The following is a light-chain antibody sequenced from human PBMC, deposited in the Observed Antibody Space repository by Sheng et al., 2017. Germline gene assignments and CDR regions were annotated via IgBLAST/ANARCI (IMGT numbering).Light chain of an antibody. CDR1: QGIRRA. V-gene: IGKV1-39*01. CDR3: QQSYSTPYT. J-gene: IGKJ2*01. CDR2: VAS. Sequence: QLTQSPSSLSASVGDRVTITCRASQGIRRASAWYQQKPGIAPKLLIYVASNLQSGVPSRFSGSGSGTDFTLTISSLHPEDFATYFCQQSYSTPYTFGQGTKLEI.